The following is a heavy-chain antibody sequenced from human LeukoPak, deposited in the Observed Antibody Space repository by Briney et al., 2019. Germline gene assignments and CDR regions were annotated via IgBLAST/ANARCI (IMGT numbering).Heavy chain of an antibody. CDR1: GFTFDDYA. D-gene: IGHD5-12*01. CDR2: ISWNSGSI. Sequence: GRSLRLSCAASGFTFDDYAMHWVRQAPGEGLEWVSGISWNSGSIGYADSVKGRFTISRDNAKNSLYLQMNSLRAEDTALYYCAKSQWLRSLDFDYWGQGTLVTVSS. V-gene: IGHV3-9*01. J-gene: IGHJ4*02. CDR3: AKSQWLRSLDFDY.